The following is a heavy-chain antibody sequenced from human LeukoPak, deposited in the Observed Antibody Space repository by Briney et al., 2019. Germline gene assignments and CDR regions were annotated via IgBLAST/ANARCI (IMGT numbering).Heavy chain of an antibody. CDR1: GGSISSYS. CDR2: ISHSGTT. V-gene: IGHV4-59*08. CDR3: ARWDDSAWGFGN. D-gene: IGHD6-19*01. J-gene: IGHJ4*02. Sequence: SETLSLTCIVSGGSISSYSWNWIRQSPGKGLEWVGYISHSGTTSYNSSLKSRVTISVDTSKNQLSLKLTSVTAADTAVYYCARWDDSAWGFGNWGPGTLVTVSS.